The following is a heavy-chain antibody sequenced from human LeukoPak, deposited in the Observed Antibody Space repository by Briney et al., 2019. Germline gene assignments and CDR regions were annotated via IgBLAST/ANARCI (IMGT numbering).Heavy chain of an antibody. CDR3: ARHRGTATIDY. CDR1: GGSISNSSYY. Sequence: SETLSLTCTVSGGSISNSSYYWGWIRQPPGKGLEWIGSIYYSGSTYYNPSLKSRVTISVDTSKNQFSLKLSSVTAADTAVYYCARHRGTATIDYWGQGTLVTVSS. J-gene: IGHJ4*02. V-gene: IGHV4-39*01. CDR2: IYYSGST. D-gene: IGHD5-12*01.